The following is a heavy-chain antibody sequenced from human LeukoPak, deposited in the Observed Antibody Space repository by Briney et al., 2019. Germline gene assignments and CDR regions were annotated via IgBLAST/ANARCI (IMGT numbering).Heavy chain of an antibody. V-gene: IGHV3-7*01. CDR1: GFTFSSYW. Sequence: GESLKISCAASGFTFSSYWMSWVRQAPGKGLEWVANIKQDGSEKYYVDSVKGRFTISRDNAKNSLYLQMNSLRAEDTAVYYCARWDYGMDVWGQGTTVTVSS. CDR3: ARWDYGMDV. CDR2: IKQDGSEK. J-gene: IGHJ6*02.